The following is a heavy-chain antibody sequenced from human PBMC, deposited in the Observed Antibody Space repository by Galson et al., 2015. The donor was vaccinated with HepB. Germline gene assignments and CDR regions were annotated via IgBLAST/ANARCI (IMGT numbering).Heavy chain of an antibody. Sequence: SLRLSCAASGFTFSSYSMNWVRQAPGKGLEWVSYISSSSSTIYYADSVKGRFTISRDNAKNSLYLQMNSLRAEDTAVYYCARDPYYGGMDVWGQGTTVTVSS. CDR2: ISSSSSTI. V-gene: IGHV3-48*01. J-gene: IGHJ6*02. CDR3: ARDPYYGGMDV. CDR1: GFTFSSYS.